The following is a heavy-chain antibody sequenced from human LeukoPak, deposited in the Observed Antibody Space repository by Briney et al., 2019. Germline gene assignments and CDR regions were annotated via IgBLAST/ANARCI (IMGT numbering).Heavy chain of an antibody. Sequence: GGSLRLSCAASGFTVSSNYMSWVRQAPGKGLEWVSVIYSGGSTYYADSVKGRFTISRDNYTAVYYCARSNPYYDILTGYQVDAFDIWGQGTMVTVSS. CDR1: GFTVSSNY. CDR3: DAFDI. D-gene: IGHD3-9*01. V-gene: IGHV3-66*01. CDR2: IYSGGST. J-gene: IGHJ3*02.